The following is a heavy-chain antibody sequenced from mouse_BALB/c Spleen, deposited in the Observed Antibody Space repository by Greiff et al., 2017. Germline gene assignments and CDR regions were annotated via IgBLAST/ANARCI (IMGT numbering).Heavy chain of an antibody. CDR1: GFTFSSYA. Sequence: EVKLVESGGGLVKPGGSLKLSCAASGFTFSSYAMSWVRQTPEKRLEWVATISSGGSYTYYPDSVKGRFTISRDNAKNTLYLQMSSLRSEDTAMYYCARHEVVANYFDYWGQGTTLTVSS. J-gene: IGHJ2*01. D-gene: IGHD1-1*01. CDR2: ISSGGSYT. CDR3: ARHEVVANYFDY. V-gene: IGHV5-9-3*01.